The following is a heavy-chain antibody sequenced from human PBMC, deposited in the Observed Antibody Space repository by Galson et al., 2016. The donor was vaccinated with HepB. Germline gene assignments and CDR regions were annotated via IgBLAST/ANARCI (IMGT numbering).Heavy chain of an antibody. D-gene: IGHD4-17*01. Sequence: SLRLSCAASGFTFSGYSMHWVRQAPGKGLEWVAVISYDGSNKYYADSVRGRFTISRDNSKNTLYLQMNSLRAEDTAVYYCAREDYGDNGYFDYWAQGTLVTVSS. CDR1: GFTFSGYS. CDR2: ISYDGSNK. J-gene: IGHJ4*02. V-gene: IGHV3-30*04. CDR3: AREDYGDNGYFDY.